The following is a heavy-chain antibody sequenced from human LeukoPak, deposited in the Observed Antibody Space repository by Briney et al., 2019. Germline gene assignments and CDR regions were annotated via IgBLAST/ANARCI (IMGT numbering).Heavy chain of an antibody. Sequence: GGSLRLSCAASGFTFSTYAMSWVRQAPGKGLEWVSAISGSADSTYYADSVKGQFAISRDNSKNTLYLQMNSLRAEDTAVYYCAKDRPRIAAAGTLFDYWGQGTLVTVSS. CDR1: GFTFSTYA. CDR3: AKDRPRIAAAGTLFDY. D-gene: IGHD6-13*01. V-gene: IGHV3-23*01. J-gene: IGHJ4*02. CDR2: ISGSADST.